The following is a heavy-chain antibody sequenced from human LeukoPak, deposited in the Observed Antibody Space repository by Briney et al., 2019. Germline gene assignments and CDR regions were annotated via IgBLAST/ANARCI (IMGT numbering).Heavy chain of an antibody. V-gene: IGHV3-30*03. CDR3: ARQDHCSDTSCYGSWAFDI. CDR2: ISYDGSNK. D-gene: IGHD2-2*01. CDR1: GFTFSSYG. Sequence: GGSLRLSCAASGFTFSSYGMHWVRQAPGKGLEWVAVISYDGSNKYYADSVKGRFTISRDNAKNSLHLQMNSLRVEDTAVYYCARQDHCSDTSCYGSWAFDIWGQGTMVTVSS. J-gene: IGHJ3*02.